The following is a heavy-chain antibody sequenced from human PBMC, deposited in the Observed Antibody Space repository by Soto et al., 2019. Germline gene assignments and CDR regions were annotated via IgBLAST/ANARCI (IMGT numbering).Heavy chain of an antibody. CDR3: ARLYSGSRLDY. Sequence: ASVKVSCKASGGTFSSYTISWVRQAPGQGLEWMGRIIPILGIANYAQKFQGRVIMTRDTSTSTVYMELSTLRSDDTAVYHCARLYSGSRLDYRGQGSLVTVSS. CDR2: IIPILGIA. V-gene: IGHV1-69*02. D-gene: IGHD1-26*01. CDR1: GGTFSSYT. J-gene: IGHJ4*02.